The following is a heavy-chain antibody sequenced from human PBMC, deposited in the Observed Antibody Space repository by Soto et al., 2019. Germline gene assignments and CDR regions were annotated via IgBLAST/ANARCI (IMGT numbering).Heavy chain of an antibody. D-gene: IGHD1-7*01. J-gene: IGHJ4*02. CDR2: MSGSSSTT. CDR1: GLTFSNYA. Sequence: EVRLLESGGGLVKPGGSLRLSCATSGLTFSNYAMSWVRQAPGGGLGWVSSMSGSSSTTYYADSVRGRFTISRDRSKNTLYLQMSSRRAEDTALYYCAKNQERELPRVIDFWGQGTLVTVSS. V-gene: IGHV3-23*01. CDR3: AKNQERELPRVIDF.